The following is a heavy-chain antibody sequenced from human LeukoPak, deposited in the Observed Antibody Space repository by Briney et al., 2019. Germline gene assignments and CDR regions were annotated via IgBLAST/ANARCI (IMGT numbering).Heavy chain of an antibody. CDR2: IYYSGST. V-gene: IGHV4-59*11. CDR3: ARGELLHNWFDP. CDR1: GGSISSHY. Sequence: SETLSLTCTVSGGSISSHYWSWIRQPPGKGLEWIGYIYYSGSTNYNPSLKSRVTISVDTSKNQFSLKLSSVTAADTAVYYCARGELLHNWFDPWGQGTMVTVSS. J-gene: IGHJ5*01. D-gene: IGHD3-16*01.